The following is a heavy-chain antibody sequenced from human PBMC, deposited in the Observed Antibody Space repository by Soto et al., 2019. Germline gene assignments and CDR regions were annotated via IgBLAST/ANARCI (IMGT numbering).Heavy chain of an antibody. CDR1: GFGFSRYS. V-gene: IGHV3-21*01. CDR2: ISSSSAYI. D-gene: IGHD6-13*01. Sequence: EVQLVESGGGLVKPGGSLRLSCAASGFGFSRYSMNWVRQAPGKGLEWVSCISSSSAYIQYADSVKGRFTIFRDNAKNSLYLQMNSLRADDTAVCYCARDIRGSWRAEYFQHWGQGALVTVSS. J-gene: IGHJ1*01. CDR3: ARDIRGSWRAEYFQH.